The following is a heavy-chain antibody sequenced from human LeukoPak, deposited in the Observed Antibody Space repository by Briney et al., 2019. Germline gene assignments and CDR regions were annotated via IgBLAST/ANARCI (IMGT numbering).Heavy chain of an antibody. CDR1: GFTFSSYA. D-gene: IGHD3-10*01. CDR2: ISYDGSNK. Sequence: GGSLRLSCAASGFTFSSYAMSWVRQAPGKGLEWVAVISYDGSNKYYADSVKGRFTISRDNSKNTLYLQMNSLRAEDTAVYYCASPGERFGVSFDYWGQGTLVTVSS. CDR3: ASPGERFGVSFDY. V-gene: IGHV3-30-3*01. J-gene: IGHJ4*02.